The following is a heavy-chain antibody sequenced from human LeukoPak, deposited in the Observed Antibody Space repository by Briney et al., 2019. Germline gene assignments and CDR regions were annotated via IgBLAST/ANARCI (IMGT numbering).Heavy chain of an antibody. CDR1: GYTFTGYY. Sequence: ASVKVSCKASGYTFTGYYMHWVRQAPGQGLEWMGWINPNSGGTNYAQKFQGRVTMTRDTSTSTAYMELSRLRSDDTAVYYCARRYNWNAGPFDYWGQGTLVTVSS. CDR3: ARRYNWNAGPFDY. V-gene: IGHV1-2*02. CDR2: INPNSGGT. D-gene: IGHD1-1*01. J-gene: IGHJ4*01.